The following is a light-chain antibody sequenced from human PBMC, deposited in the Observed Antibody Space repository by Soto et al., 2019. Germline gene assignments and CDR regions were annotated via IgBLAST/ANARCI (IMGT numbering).Light chain of an antibody. CDR2: EVS. CDR3: SSYTSSNTLEV. Sequence: QSALIQPASVSXSPGQSITISCTGTSSDVGGSNYVSWYQHHPHRAPKLLIYEVSYRPSGVSNRFSGSKSGNTASLTISGLQAEDEADYYCSSYTSSNTLEVFGFGTKLTVL. CDR1: SSDVGGSNY. J-gene: IGLJ1*01. V-gene: IGLV2-14*01.